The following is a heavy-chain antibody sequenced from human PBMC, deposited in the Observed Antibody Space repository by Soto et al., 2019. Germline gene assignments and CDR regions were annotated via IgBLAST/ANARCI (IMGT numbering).Heavy chain of an antibody. CDR2: IYHSGST. D-gene: IGHD1-26*01. CDR1: GGSISSSNW. CDR3: ARVPGELLDAFDI. J-gene: IGHJ3*02. V-gene: IGHV4-4*02. Sequence: PSETLSLTCAVSGGSISSSNWWSWVRQPPGKGLEWIGDIYHSGSTNYNPYLTSRVTISVDKSKNQFSLKLSSAPAADTAVYYCARVPGELLDAFDIWAQGTMVTVSS.